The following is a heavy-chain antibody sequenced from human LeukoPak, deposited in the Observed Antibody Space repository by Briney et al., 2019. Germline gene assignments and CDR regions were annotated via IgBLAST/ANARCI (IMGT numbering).Heavy chain of an antibody. J-gene: IGHJ4*02. Sequence: SETLSLTCTVSGGSISSSSYYWGWIRQPPGKGLEWIGSIYYSGSTNYNPSLKSRVTISVDTSKNQFSLKLSSVTAADTAVYYCARTYYYDSSGPYYWGQGILVTVSS. CDR3: ARTYYYDSSGPYY. V-gene: IGHV4-39*07. CDR1: GGSISSSSYY. CDR2: IYYSGST. D-gene: IGHD3-22*01.